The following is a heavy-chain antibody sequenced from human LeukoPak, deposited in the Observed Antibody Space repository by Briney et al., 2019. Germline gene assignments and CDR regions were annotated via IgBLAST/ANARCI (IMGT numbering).Heavy chain of an antibody. V-gene: IGHV4-34*01. CDR2: INHSGST. CDR1: GGSFSGYY. J-gene: IGHJ4*02. Sequence: SETLSLTCAVYGGSFSGYYWSWIRQPPGKGLEWIGEINHSGSTNYNPSLKSRVTISVDTSKNQFSLKLSSVTAADTAVYYCARGSQRGIRYWGQGTLVTVSS. D-gene: IGHD3-10*01. CDR3: ARGSQRGIRY.